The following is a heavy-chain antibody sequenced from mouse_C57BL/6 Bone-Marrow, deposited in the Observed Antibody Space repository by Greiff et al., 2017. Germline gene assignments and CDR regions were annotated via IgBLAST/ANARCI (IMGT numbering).Heavy chain of an antibody. J-gene: IGHJ3*01. Sequence: VQLVESGAELARPGASVKLSCKASGYTFTSYGISWVKQRTGQGLVWIGEIYPRSGNTYYNEKFKGKATLTADKSSSTAYMELRSLTAEDSAVYFCAGRTYWGQGTRVTVSA. CDR2: IYPRSGNT. CDR1: GYTFTSYG. V-gene: IGHV1-81*01. CDR3: AGRTY.